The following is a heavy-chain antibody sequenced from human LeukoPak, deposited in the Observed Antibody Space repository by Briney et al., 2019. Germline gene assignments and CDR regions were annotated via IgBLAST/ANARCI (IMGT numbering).Heavy chain of an antibody. CDR2: IYYSGST. Sequence: SETLSLTCTVSGGSISSYYWSWIRQPPGKGLEWIGYIYYSGSTNYNPSLKSRVTIPVDTSKNQFSLKLSSVTAADTAVYYCARGRIVATISYYYYYMDVWGKGTTVTVSS. CDR1: GGSISSYY. D-gene: IGHD5-12*01. CDR3: ARGRIVATISYYYYYMDV. V-gene: IGHV4-59*01. J-gene: IGHJ6*03.